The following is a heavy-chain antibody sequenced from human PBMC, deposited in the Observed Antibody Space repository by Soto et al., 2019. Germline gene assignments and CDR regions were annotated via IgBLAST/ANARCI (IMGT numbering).Heavy chain of an antibody. J-gene: IGHJ4*02. Sequence: EVQLVESGGGLVQPGGSLRLSCAASEFTFSNYWMSWVRQAPGKGLEWVANIKQDGSEKDYVDSVKGRFTISRDNAKNSLYLQMTSLRAADTAIYYCARRRNYRFDFWGQGTLVTVSS. V-gene: IGHV3-7*01. CDR1: EFTFSNYW. CDR2: IKQDGSEK. D-gene: IGHD4-4*01. CDR3: ARRRNYRFDF.